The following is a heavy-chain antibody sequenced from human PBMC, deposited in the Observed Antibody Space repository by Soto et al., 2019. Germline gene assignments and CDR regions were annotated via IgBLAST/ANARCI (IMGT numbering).Heavy chain of an antibody. V-gene: IGHV3-23*01. CDR1: GLTFSRYA. D-gene: IGHD3-10*01. Sequence: EVQVLESGGGLIQPGGSLRPSCAFSGLTFSRYATSWVRQAPGKGLEWVSGIDTSGHNTYYADSMKGRFTISRDNSNNTLFLQMNNLRAEDTAVYYCAKAVGEYLYFFNNWGQGILVTVSS. J-gene: IGHJ4*02. CDR3: AKAVGEYLYFFNN. CDR2: IDTSGHNT.